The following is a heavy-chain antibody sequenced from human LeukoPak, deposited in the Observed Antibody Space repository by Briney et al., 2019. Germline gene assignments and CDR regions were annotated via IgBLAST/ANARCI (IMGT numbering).Heavy chain of an antibody. D-gene: IGHD2-15*01. CDR3: ARDRHYSRWFDP. CDR1: GGSISSSSYY. CDR2: IYYSGST. Sequence: KTSETLSLTCTVSGGSISSSSYYWGWIRQPPGKGLEWIGSIYYSGSTYYNPSLKSRVTISVDTSKNQFSLKLSSVTAADTAVYYCARDRHYSRWFDPWGQGTLVTVSS. J-gene: IGHJ5*02. V-gene: IGHV4-39*07.